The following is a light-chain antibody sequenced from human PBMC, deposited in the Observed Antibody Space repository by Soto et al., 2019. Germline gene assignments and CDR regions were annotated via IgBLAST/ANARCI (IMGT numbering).Light chain of an antibody. CDR2: EVT. CDR1: SSDVGGHNY. J-gene: IGLJ1*01. V-gene: IGLV2-14*01. Sequence: SVLTQPASVSGSPGQSITISCTGTSSDVGGHNYVSWYQQHPGKAPKLMIYEVTNRPSGVSNRFSGSKSGNTASLTISGIQAEDDADYYCSSYTFPSTPYVFVTGNKVTV. CDR3: SSYTFPSTPYV.